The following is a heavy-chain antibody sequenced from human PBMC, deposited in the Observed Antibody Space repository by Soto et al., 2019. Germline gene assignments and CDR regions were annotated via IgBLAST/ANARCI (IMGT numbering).Heavy chain of an antibody. J-gene: IGHJ6*02. D-gene: IGHD2-2*02. CDR1: GFIFSSYD. V-gene: IGHV3-30-3*01. CDR2: ISYDGINK. CDR3: ARDPRCSSTSCYTEDYYYYGMDV. Sequence: QVQLVESGGGVVQPGMSLRLSCAASGFIFSSYDMHWVRQAPGKGLEWVALISYDGINKYQTASVKGRFTISSDNSKNTLYLQMNILRPEDTGVYYCARDPRCSSTSCYTEDYYYYGMDVWGQGTTVTVSS.